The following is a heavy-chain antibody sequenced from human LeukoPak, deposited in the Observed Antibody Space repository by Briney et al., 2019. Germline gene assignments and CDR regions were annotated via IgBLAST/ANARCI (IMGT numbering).Heavy chain of an antibody. CDR1: GGSISSGDYY. D-gene: IGHD4-23*01. J-gene: IGHJ4*02. CDR2: IYYSGST. V-gene: IGHV4-30-4*01. Sequence: SQTLSLTCTVSGGSISSGDYYWSWIRQPPGKGLEWIGYIYYSGSTYYNPSLKSRVTISVDTSKNQFSLKLSSVTAADTAVYYCARDGSPSIYGGNSGGFDYWGQGTLVTVSS. CDR3: ARDGSPSIYGGNSGGFDY.